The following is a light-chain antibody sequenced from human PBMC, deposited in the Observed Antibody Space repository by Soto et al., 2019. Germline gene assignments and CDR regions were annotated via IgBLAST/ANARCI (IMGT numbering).Light chain of an antibody. CDR3: QQYNTWPRT. V-gene: IGKV3-15*01. CDR1: QSVSNN. CDR2: DAS. J-gene: IGKJ1*01. Sequence: EFVLTQSPGTLSLSPGERATLSCRASQSVSNNYLAWYQQKPGQAPRLLIYDASTRATGIPSRFSGSGSGTEFTLTISSLQSEDFAVYYCQQYNTWPRTFGQGTKVDNK.